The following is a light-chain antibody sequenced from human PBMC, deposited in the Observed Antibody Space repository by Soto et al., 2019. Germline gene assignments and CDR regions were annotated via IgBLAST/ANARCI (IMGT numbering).Light chain of an antibody. Sequence: EIVLTQSPGTLSLSPGERATLSCRASQSVSSSYLAWYQQKPGQAPRLLIYGASSRATGIPDRFSGSGSGTDFTLTISRLEPEDFATYYCQYTDSFPLITFGQGTRLEIK. V-gene: IGKV3-20*01. CDR1: QSVSSSY. CDR3: QYTDSFPLIT. J-gene: IGKJ5*01. CDR2: GAS.